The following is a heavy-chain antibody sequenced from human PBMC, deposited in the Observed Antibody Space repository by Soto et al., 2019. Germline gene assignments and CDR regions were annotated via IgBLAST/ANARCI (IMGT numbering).Heavy chain of an antibody. CDR3: PSKFPRYRYRRDY. V-gene: IGHV3-53*01. J-gene: IGHJ4*02. Sequence: GVMRLSCAASGFTVSSNYMSWVRQAPGKGLEWVSVIYSGGSTYYADSVKGRFTISRDNSKNTLYLQMNSLRAEDTAVYYCPSKFPRYRYRRDYWGQGTLVTVSS. CDR1: GFTVSSNY. D-gene: IGHD5-18*01. CDR2: IYSGGST.